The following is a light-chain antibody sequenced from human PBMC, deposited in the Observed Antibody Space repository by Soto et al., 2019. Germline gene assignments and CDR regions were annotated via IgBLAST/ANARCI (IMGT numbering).Light chain of an antibody. V-gene: IGKV3-20*01. CDR3: QVFDGSLWT. CDR2: GAS. J-gene: IGKJ1*01. CDR1: QSVSNY. Sequence: EIVLTQSPGTLSLSPGERATLSCRASQSVSNYLAWYQQKPGQAPRLLMYGASGRATGIPDRFSGSGSGTDFTLTISRLEPEDFAVYYCQVFDGSLWTFGQGTKVDIK.